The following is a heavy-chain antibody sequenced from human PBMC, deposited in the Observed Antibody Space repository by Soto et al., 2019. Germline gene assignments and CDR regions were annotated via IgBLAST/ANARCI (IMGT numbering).Heavy chain of an antibody. J-gene: IGHJ6*02. V-gene: IGHV1-69*13. D-gene: IGHD6-19*01. CDR1: GGTFSSYA. CDR2: IIPIFGTA. CDR3: ASTEREDRFGSGCYDSVGLYYYYGMDV. Sequence: ASVKVSCKASGGTFSSYAISWVRQAPGQGLEWMGGIIPIFGTANYAQKFQGRVTITADESTSTAYMELSSLRSEDTAVYYCASTEREDRFGSGCYDSVGLYYYYGMDVWGQGTTVTVSS.